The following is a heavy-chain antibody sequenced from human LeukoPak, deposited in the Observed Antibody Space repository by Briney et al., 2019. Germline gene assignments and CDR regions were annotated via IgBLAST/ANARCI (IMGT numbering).Heavy chain of an antibody. CDR2: TYYRSKWYN. J-gene: IGHJ5*02. V-gene: IGHV6-1*01. D-gene: IGHD2-21*01. CDR1: GDSVSSNSAA. Sequence: SQTLSLTSAISGDSVSSNSAAWNWMRQSPSRGLEWLGRTYYRSKWYNNYAVSVEGRISINADTSKNQFSLQLNSVTPEDTAVYYCAREVEVRIATAWFDLWGQGTLVTVSS. CDR3: AREVEVRIATAWFDL.